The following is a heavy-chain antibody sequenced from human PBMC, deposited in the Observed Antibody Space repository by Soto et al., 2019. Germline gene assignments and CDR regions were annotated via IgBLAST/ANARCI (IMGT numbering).Heavy chain of an antibody. Sequence: PSETLSLTCTVSGGSISSDDYFWSWIRQPPGKGLEWIGCIYYSGRTYYTPSLESRVSISVDTSKNQFSLKLSSVTAADTAVYFCARDRPSYGNYVRYFYHFGMDDWGQGTTVTVSS. CDR2: IYYSGRT. D-gene: IGHD4-17*01. CDR3: ARDRPSYGNYVRYFYHFGMDD. V-gene: IGHV4-30-4*01. CDR1: GGSISSDDYF. J-gene: IGHJ6*02.